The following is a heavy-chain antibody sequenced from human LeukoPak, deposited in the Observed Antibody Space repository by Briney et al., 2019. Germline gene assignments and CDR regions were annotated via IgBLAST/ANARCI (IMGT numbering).Heavy chain of an antibody. CDR3: ARGYGDNSGAFDI. V-gene: IGHV4-30-2*01. CDR2: IYHSGRT. J-gene: IGHJ3*02. Sequence: PSETLSLPCTVSGGSIMVAAYSGSWIRQPPGKGLEWIGYIYHSGRTYYNPSLKSRVTISLDRSKNQFSLKLSSVTAAYTAVYFCARGYGDNSGAFDIWGQGTLVTVSS. CDR1: GGSIMVAAYS. D-gene: IGHD4-23*01.